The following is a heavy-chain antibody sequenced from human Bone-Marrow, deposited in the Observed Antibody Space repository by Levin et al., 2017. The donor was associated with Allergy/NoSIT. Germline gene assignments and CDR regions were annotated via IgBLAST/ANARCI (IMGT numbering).Heavy chain of an antibody. J-gene: IGHJ3*01. Sequence: GGSLRLSCATSGFIFSDYWMHWVRQAPGKGLVWVSRIDIDGSGTTYADSVKGRFTISRDNAKNTLFLQMNSLSVEDTAVYYCARDRIRHWLYVGDFDLWRQGTMVTVSS. V-gene: IGHV3-74*03. CDR3: ARDRIRHWLYVGDFDL. D-gene: IGHD3-9*01. CDR2: IDIDGSGT. CDR1: GFIFSDYW.